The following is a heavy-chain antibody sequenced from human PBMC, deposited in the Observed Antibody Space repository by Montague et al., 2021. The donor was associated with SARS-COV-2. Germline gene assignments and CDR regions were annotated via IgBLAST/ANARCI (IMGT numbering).Heavy chain of an antibody. J-gene: IGHJ6*02. V-gene: IGHV4-59*08. D-gene: IGHD2-15*01. CDR1: GGSISSYY. CDR3: ARHIEKEGTYYYYYGMDV. CDR2: LYNSGST. Sequence: SETLSLTCTVSGGSISSYYWSWIRQPPGKGLEWIGYLYNSGSTNYNPSLKSRVPISVETSKNQFHLTLSSVTAADTAVYYCARHIEKEGTYYYYYGMDVWGQGTTVTVSS.